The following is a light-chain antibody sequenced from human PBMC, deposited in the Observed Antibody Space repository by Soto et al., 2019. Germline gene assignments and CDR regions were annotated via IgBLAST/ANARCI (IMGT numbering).Light chain of an antibody. CDR2: YAS. CDR3: QQRNSWPPT. V-gene: IGKV3-11*01. CDR1: QSVGND. J-gene: IGKJ4*01. Sequence: EIVLTQSPATLSLSPGDRATLSCRASQSVGNDLVWYHQKRGQAPRVLIYYASNRATGIPARFIGSGSGTDFTLTISGLEPEDFAFYYCQQRNSWPPTFGGGTRVEIK.